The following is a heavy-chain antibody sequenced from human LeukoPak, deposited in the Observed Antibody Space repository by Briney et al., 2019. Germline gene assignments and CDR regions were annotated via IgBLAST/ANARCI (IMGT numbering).Heavy chain of an antibody. J-gene: IGHJ4*02. V-gene: IGHV4-4*02. D-gene: IGHD2-15*01. Sequence: PSGTLSLTCAVSGGSISSSNWWSWVRQPPGKGLEWIGEIYHSGSTNYNPSLKSRVTISVDKSKNQFSLKLSSVTAADTAVYYCARSVVAATRAFDYWGQGTLVTVSS. CDR2: IYHSGST. CDR1: GGSISSSNW. CDR3: ARSVVAATRAFDY.